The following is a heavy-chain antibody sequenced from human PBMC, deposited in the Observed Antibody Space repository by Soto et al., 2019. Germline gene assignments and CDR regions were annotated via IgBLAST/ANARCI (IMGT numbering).Heavy chain of an antibody. D-gene: IGHD7-27*01. V-gene: IGHV3-30*18. CDR2: ISYDGRNK. CDR3: ANHWGVPRGMDV. J-gene: IGHJ6*02. Sequence: QVQLVESGGGVVQPGRSLRLSCAASGFTFSSYGMHWVRQAPGKGLEWVAGISYDGRNKYYADSVKGRFTISRDNSKHTLYLQMNSLRADDTAVYYCANHWGVPRGMDVWGQGTTVTVSS. CDR1: GFTFSSYG.